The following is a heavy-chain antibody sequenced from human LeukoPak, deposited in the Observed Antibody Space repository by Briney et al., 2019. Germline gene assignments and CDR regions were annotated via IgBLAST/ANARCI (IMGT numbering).Heavy chain of an antibody. Sequence: PGGSLRLSCAASGLTFSSSVMSWVRQAPGEGLEWVSSISPSGGSTYYADSVKGRFTISRDNSKNTPYLQMSSLTVEDTAVYYCANRPAVGRFDYWGQGTLVTVSS. J-gene: IGHJ4*02. V-gene: IGHV3-23*01. CDR2: ISPSGGST. CDR3: ANRPAVGRFDY. D-gene: IGHD6-13*01. CDR1: GLTFSSSV.